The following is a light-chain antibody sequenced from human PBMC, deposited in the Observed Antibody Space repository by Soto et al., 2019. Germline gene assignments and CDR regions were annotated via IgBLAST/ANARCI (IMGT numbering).Light chain of an antibody. CDR2: DAS. CDR3: QQRSNWPQIT. Sequence: EIVLTQSPATLSLSPGEGATLSCRASQRVSSYLAWYKQKPGQAPRLLIYDASNRATGIPARFSGSGSGTDFTLTISSLEPEDFAVYYCQQRSNWPQITFGQGTRLDSK. V-gene: IGKV3-11*01. CDR1: QRVSSY. J-gene: IGKJ5*01.